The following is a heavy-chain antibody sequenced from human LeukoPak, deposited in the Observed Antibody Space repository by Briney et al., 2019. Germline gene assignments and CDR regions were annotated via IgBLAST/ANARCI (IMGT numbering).Heavy chain of an antibody. CDR3: ARNAVPDRPFSGMDV. CDR1: GGTFSSYA. CDR2: IIPIFGTA. D-gene: IGHD2-2*01. Sequence: SVKGSCKAPGGTFSSYAISWVRQAPGQGLEWMGGIIPIFGTANYAQKFQGRVTITADESTSTAYMELSSLRSEDTAVYYCARNAVPDRPFSGMDVWGKGTTVTVSS. J-gene: IGHJ6*04. V-gene: IGHV1-69*13.